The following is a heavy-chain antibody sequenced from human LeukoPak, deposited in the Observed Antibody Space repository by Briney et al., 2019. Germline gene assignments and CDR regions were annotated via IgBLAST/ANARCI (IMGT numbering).Heavy chain of an antibody. J-gene: IGHJ6*02. CDR3: ARDRPRDGYNLNTRGMDV. D-gene: IGHD5-24*01. CDR2: IIPILGTA. CDR1: GGTFSSYA. V-gene: IGHV1-69*04. Sequence: SVKVSCKASGGTFSSYAISWVRQAPGQGLEWMGRIIPILGTANYAQKFQGRVAITADKSTSTAYMELSSLRSEDTAVYYCARDRPRDGYNLNTRGMDVWGQGTTVTVSS.